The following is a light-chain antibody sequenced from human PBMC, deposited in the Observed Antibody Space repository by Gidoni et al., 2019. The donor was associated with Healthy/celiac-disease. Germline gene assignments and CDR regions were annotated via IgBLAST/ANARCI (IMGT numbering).Light chain of an antibody. CDR1: QDISNY. V-gene: IGKV1-33*01. Sequence: DIQMTQSPSSLSASVGDRVTITCQASQDISNYLNWYQQKPGKAPKLLIYDASNLETGVPSRFSGSGSGTDFTFTISSLQPEDIATYYCQQYDNLLPRCSFGQGTKLEIK. J-gene: IGKJ2*04. CDR2: DAS. CDR3: QQYDNLLPRCS.